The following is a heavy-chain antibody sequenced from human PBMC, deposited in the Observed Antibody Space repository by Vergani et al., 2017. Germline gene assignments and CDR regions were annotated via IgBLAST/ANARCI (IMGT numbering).Heavy chain of an antibody. J-gene: IGHJ4*02. CDR3: ARGYCTKYVCGGKVDS. V-gene: IGHV3-23*01. D-gene: IGHD2-8*01. CDR2: VSGSSATP. Sequence: EVQLLESGGGLVQPGGSLRLSCEASGFSFPGYAMSWVRQAPGKGLEWVSSVSGSSATPYYTDSVKGRFIISRDNSKNTLHLQMNSLSADDTDVYYCARGYCTKYVCGGKVDSWGQGTLVAVSS. CDR1: GFSFPGYA.